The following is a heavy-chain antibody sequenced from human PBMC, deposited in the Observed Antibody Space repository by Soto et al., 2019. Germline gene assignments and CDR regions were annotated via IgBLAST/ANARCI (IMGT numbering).Heavy chain of an antibody. Sequence: GGSLRLSCAASGFTVSSNYMSWVRQAPGKGLEWVSVIYSGGSTYYADSVKGRFTISRDNSKNTLYLQMNSLRAEDTAVYYCAGGGGVVVPAAIESGAFDIWGQGTMVTVSS. V-gene: IGHV3-53*01. CDR2: IYSGGST. CDR1: GFTVSSNY. D-gene: IGHD2-2*02. J-gene: IGHJ3*02. CDR3: AGGGGVVVPAAIESGAFDI.